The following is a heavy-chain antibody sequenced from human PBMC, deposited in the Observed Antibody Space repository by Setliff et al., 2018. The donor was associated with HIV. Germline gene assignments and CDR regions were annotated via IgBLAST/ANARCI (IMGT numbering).Heavy chain of an antibody. CDR1: AFTMSSYY. Sequence: SETLSLTCSVSAFTMSSYYWNFFRQPPGGGLEWIGCVYYSGTTNYSPSLKSRVTISIDTSKNQFSLRLTSVTAADTAMYYCARGPKLTTRKEGVFDTWGRGTMVTVTS. CDR2: VYYSGTT. J-gene: IGHJ3*02. D-gene: IGHD4-17*01. CDR3: ARGPKLTTRKEGVFDT. V-gene: IGHV4-59*01.